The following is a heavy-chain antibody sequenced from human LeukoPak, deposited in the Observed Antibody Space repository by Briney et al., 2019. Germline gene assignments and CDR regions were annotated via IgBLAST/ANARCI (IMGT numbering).Heavy chain of an antibody. D-gene: IGHD2-15*01. CDR1: GFIFSDYY. CDR2: ISSSSGYT. V-gene: IGHV3-11*06. Sequence: GGSLRLSCAASGFIFSDYYMSWIRQAPGKGLEWVSYISSSSGYTNYADSVKGRFTISRGNAKNSLYLQMNSLRAEDTAVYYCARALGYCSGGSCYGRWFDPWGQGTLVSVSS. J-gene: IGHJ5*02. CDR3: ARALGYCSGGSCYGRWFDP.